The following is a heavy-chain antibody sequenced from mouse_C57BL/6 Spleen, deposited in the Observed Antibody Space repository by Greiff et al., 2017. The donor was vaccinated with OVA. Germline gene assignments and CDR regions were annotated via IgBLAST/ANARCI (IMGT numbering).Heavy chain of an antibody. V-gene: IGHV14-4*01. CDR3: TFFYYGY. D-gene: IGHD1-1*01. CDR2: IDPENGDT. Sequence: VQLKESGAELVRPGASVKLSCTASGFNIKDDYMHWVKQRPEQGLEWIGWIDPENGDTEYASKFQGKATITADTSSNTAYLQLSSLTSEDTAVYYCTFFYYGYWGQGTTLTVSS. CDR1: GFNIKDDY. J-gene: IGHJ2*01.